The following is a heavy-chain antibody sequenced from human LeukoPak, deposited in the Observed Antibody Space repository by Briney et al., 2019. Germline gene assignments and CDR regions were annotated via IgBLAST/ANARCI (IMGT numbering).Heavy chain of an antibody. V-gene: IGHV6-1*01. Sequence: SQTLSLTCAISGDSFSSNSVGWNWIRQSPSRGLEWLGRTYYRSKWYNDYAVSVKSRITINTDTSKNQFSLQLNSVTPEDTAVYYCAGYSYGVRPSWGQGTLVTVSS. D-gene: IGHD5-18*01. CDR3: AGYSYGVRPS. CDR1: GDSFSSNSVG. CDR2: TYYRSKWYN. J-gene: IGHJ5*02.